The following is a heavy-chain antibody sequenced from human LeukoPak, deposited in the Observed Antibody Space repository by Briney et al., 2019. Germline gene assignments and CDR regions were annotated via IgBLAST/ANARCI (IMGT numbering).Heavy chain of an antibody. CDR3: ARVAHDYGGPSPYCYGMDV. CDR1: GYTFTSYG. J-gene: IGHJ6*02. CDR2: ISAYNGNT. V-gene: IGHV1-18*01. Sequence: ASVKVSCKASGYTFTSYGISWVRQAPGQGLEWMGWISAYNGNTNYAQKLQGRVTMTTDTSTSTAYMELRSLRSDDTAVYYCARVAHDYGGPSPYCYGMDVWGQGTTVTVSS. D-gene: IGHD4-17*01.